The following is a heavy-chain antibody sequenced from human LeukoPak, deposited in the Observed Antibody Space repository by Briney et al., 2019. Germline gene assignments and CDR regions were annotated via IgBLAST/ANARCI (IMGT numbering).Heavy chain of an antibody. CDR3: ARVGSGNFLGAFDI. D-gene: IGHD1-26*01. J-gene: IGHJ3*02. CDR2: INQDGSEK. Sequence: GGSLRLSCAASGFTFSNHWMSWVRQAPGKGLEWVANINQDGSEKYYVDSVKGRFTISRDNAKNSLFLQMNSLRAEDTAVYYCARVGSGNFLGAFDIWGQGTMVTVSS. CDR1: GFTFSNHW. V-gene: IGHV3-7*03.